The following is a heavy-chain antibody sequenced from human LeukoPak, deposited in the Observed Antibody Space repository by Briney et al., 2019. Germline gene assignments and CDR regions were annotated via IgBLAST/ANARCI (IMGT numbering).Heavy chain of an antibody. CDR1: GFTFSDYY. CDR2: ISSSGSTI. J-gene: IGHJ6*03. CDR3: ARVGKGWDWNRDYYYMDV. D-gene: IGHD1/OR15-1a*01. Sequence: GGSLRLSCAASGFTFSDYYMSWIRQAPGKGLEWVSYISSSGSTIYYADSVKGRFTISRDNAKNSLYLQMNSLRAEDTAVYYCARVGKGWDWNRDYYYMDVWGKGTTVTISS. V-gene: IGHV3-11*01.